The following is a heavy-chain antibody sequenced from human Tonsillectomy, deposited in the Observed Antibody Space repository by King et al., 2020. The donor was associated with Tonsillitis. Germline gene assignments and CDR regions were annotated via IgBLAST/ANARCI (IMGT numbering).Heavy chain of an antibody. J-gene: IGHJ6*02. CDR1: GFTFDDYA. CDR2: ISWNSGSI. CDR3: AKGSSLLYSGNVYGMDV. V-gene: IGHV3-9*01. Sequence: VQLVESGGGLVQPGRSLRLSCVASGFTFDDYAMHWVRQAPGKGLEWVSGISWNSGSIGYADSVKGRFTISRDNAKNSLYLQMNSLRAEDTALYYCAKGSSLLYSGNVYGMDVWGQGTTVTVSS. D-gene: IGHD1-26*01.